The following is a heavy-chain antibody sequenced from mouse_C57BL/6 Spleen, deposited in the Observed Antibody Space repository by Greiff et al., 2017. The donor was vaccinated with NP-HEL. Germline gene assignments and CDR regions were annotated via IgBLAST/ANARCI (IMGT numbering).Heavy chain of an antibody. Sequence: QVQLQQPGAELVKPGASVKLSCKASGYTFTSYWMHWVKQRPGQGLEWIGMIHPNSGSTNYNEKFKSKATLTVDKSSSTAYMQLSSLTSEDSAVYYCARGWVYDYDAAWFAYWGQGTLVTVSA. D-gene: IGHD2-4*01. J-gene: IGHJ3*01. CDR2: IHPNSGST. V-gene: IGHV1-64*01. CDR1: GYTFTSYW. CDR3: ARGWVYDYDAAWFAY.